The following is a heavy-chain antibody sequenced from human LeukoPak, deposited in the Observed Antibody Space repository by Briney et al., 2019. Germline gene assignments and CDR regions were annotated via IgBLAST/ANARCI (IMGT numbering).Heavy chain of an antibody. D-gene: IGHD2-15*01. Sequence: GGSLRLSCAASGFTFSDHYMDWVRQAPGKGLQWVGRIRNKPNSYTTDFAASVKGRFTISRDDSKNSLYLQMNSLKTEDTAVYYCTSGHCSGGSCYQGAGYWGQGALVTVSS. V-gene: IGHV3-72*01. CDR3: TSGHCSGGSCYQGAGY. CDR2: IRNKPNSYTT. J-gene: IGHJ4*02. CDR1: GFTFSDHY.